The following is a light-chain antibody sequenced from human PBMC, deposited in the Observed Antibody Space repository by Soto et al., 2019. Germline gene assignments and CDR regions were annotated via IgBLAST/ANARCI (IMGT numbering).Light chain of an antibody. Sequence: VFTHGAGTLACSPGERATRSGRAFQSVSSNYLAWYQQKPGQAPRLLIYGASSRATGIPDRFSGSGSGTDFTLTIRRLEPEDFAVYYCQQYGSSYPWTFGQGTKVDI. CDR3: QQYGSSYPWT. V-gene: IGKV3-20*01. CDR2: GAS. CDR1: QSVSSNY. J-gene: IGKJ1*01.